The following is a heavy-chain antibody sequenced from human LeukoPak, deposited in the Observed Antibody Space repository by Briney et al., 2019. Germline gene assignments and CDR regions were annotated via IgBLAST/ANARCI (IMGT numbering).Heavy chain of an antibody. CDR2: INHSGST. CDR1: GGSFSGYY. J-gene: IGHJ5*02. Sequence: SETLSLTCAVYGGSFSGYYWSWIRQPPGKGLEWIGEINHSGSTNYNPSLKSRVTISVDTSKNQFSLKLSSVTAADTAVYYCARGLGVVIRRFDPWGQGTLVTVSS. V-gene: IGHV4-34*01. CDR3: ARGLGVVIRRFDP. D-gene: IGHD3-3*01.